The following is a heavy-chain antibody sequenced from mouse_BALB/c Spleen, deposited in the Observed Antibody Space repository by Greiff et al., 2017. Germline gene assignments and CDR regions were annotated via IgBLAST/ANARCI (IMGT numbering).Heavy chain of an antibody. J-gene: IGHJ2*01. CDR2: INSNGGST. D-gene: IGHD2-12*01. CDR1: GFTFSSYG. CDR3: ARQGDDGGDY. V-gene: IGHV5-6-3*01. Sequence: EVMLVESGGGLVQPGGSLKLSCAASGFTFSSYGMSWVRQTPDKRLELVATINSNGGSTYYPDSVKGRFTISRDNAKNTLYLQMSSLKSEDTAMYYCARQGDDGGDYWGQGTTLTVSS.